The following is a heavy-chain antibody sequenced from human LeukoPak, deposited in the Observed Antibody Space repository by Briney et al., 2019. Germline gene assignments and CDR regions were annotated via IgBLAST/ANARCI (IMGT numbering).Heavy chain of an antibody. CDR3: ARGTLNIPGEHGAFDY. CDR1: GFTFSTYT. J-gene: IGHJ4*02. Sequence: PGGSLRLSCAASGFTFSTYTMNWVRQAPGKGLEWVSSISSRSSYIYYADSVKGRFTISRDNAKNSLYLQMNSLRAEDTAVYYCARGTLNIPGEHGAFDYWGQGTLVTVSS. CDR2: ISSRSSYI. V-gene: IGHV3-21*01. D-gene: IGHD1-14*01.